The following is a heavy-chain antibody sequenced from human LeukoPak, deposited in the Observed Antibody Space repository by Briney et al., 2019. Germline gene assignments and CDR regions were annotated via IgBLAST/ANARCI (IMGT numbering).Heavy chain of an antibody. CDR3: ARTMTTVVTFVY. Sequence: PSETLSLTCAVYGGSFSGYYWSWIRQPPGKGLEWIGEINHSGSTNYNPSLKSRVTISVDRSKNQFSLKLSSVTAADTAVYYCARTMTTVVTFVYWGQGTLVTVSS. CDR2: INHSGST. J-gene: IGHJ4*02. V-gene: IGHV4-34*01. CDR1: GGSFSGYY. D-gene: IGHD4-23*01.